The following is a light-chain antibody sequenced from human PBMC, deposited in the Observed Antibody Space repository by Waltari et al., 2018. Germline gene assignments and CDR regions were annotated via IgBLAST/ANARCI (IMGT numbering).Light chain of an antibody. J-gene: IGLJ3*02. CDR1: SSAVGGYNF. Sequence: QSALTQPASVSGSLGPSLPISCPGTSSAVGGYNFVSCYQQDPGKAPKLMIYEVSNRPSGVSNRFSGSKSGNTASLTISGLQAEDEADYYCSSHTTSSIWVFGGGTKLTVL. CDR3: SSHTTSSIWV. V-gene: IGLV2-14*01. CDR2: EVS.